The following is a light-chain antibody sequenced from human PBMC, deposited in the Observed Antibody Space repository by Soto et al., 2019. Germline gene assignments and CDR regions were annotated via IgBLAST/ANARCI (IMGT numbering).Light chain of an antibody. CDR1: QSVSSY. CDR2: DAS. CDR3: QQRNNWPA. Sequence: EIVLTQSPATLSLSPGERATLSCRASQSVSSYLAWYPQKPGQAPRLLIYDASNRATGIQARFSGSGSGTDFTLTISSLEPDYSAVYYCQQRNNWPAFGGGTKVEIK. J-gene: IGKJ4*01. V-gene: IGKV3-11*01.